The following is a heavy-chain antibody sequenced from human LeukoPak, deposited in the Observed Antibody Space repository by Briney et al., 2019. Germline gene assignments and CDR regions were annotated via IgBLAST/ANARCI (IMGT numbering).Heavy chain of an antibody. CDR1: GVSFSGYY. CDR2: INHSGST. CDR3: ARENSSGWYPYYFDY. J-gene: IGHJ4*02. Sequence: SETLSLTCAVYGVSFSGYYWSWIRQPPGKGLEWIGEINHSGSTNHNPSLKSRVTISVDTSKNQFSLKLSSVTAADTAVYYCARENSSGWYPYYFDYWGQGTLVTVSS. D-gene: IGHD6-19*01. V-gene: IGHV4-34*01.